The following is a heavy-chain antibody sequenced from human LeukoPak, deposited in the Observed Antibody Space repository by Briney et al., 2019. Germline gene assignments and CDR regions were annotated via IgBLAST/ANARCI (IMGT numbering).Heavy chain of an antibody. CDR2: IIPIFGTA. Sequence: ASVKVSCKASGGTFSSYAISWVRQAPGQGLEWMGGIIPIFGTANYAQKFQGRVTITADESTSTAYMELSSLRSEDTAVYYCARLGGPYCTNGVCPGGYWGQGTLVTVSS. CDR1: GGTFSSYA. V-gene: IGHV1-69*13. D-gene: IGHD2-8*01. CDR3: ARLGGPYCTNGVCPGGY. J-gene: IGHJ4*02.